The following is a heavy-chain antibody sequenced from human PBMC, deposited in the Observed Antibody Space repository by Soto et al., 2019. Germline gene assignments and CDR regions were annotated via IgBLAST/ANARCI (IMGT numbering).Heavy chain of an antibody. CDR3: ATDRVFSGSYAYDGLFDY. J-gene: IGHJ4*02. D-gene: IGHD1-26*01. CDR2: FDPEDGET. Sequence: VASVKVSCKVSGYTLTELSMHWVRQAPGKGLEWMGGFDPEDGETIYAQKFQGRVTMTEDTSTDTAYMELSSLRSEDTAVYYCATDRVFSGSYAYDGLFDYWGQGTLVTVSS. CDR1: GYTLTELS. V-gene: IGHV1-24*01.